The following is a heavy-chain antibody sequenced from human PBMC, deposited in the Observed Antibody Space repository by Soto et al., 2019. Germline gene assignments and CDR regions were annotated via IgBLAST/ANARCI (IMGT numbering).Heavy chain of an antibody. CDR1: GGSISSYY. CDR2: INHSGST. V-gene: IGHV4-59*12. CDR3: ASQRKRYSGYDYTLHPNWFDP. D-gene: IGHD5-12*01. J-gene: IGHJ5*02. Sequence: SETLSLTCTVSGGSISSYYWSWIRQPPGKGLEWIGEINHSGSTNYNPSLKSRVTISVDTSKNQFSLKLSSVTAADTAVYYCASQRKRYSGYDYTLHPNWFDPWGQGTLVTVSS.